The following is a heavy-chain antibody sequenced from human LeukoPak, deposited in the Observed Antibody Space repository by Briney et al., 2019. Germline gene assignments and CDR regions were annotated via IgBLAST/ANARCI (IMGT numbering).Heavy chain of an antibody. D-gene: IGHD2/OR15-2a*01. J-gene: IGHJ4*02. V-gene: IGHV3-23*01. CDR1: GFTFNNYA. Sequence: PGGSRRLSCAASGFTFNNYAMTWVRQAPGKGLEWVSSIGGISGSAYYPDSVKGRFTISRDNSKNTVYLQMNSLRAEDTAVYFCAKSAFYDRLYFDSWGQGTLVTVSS. CDR2: IGGISGSA. CDR3: AKSAFYDRLYFDS.